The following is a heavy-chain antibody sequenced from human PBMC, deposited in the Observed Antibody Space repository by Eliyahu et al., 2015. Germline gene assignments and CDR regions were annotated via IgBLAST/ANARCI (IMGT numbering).Heavy chain of an antibody. V-gene: IGHV3-7*01. CDR1: GFTYXSKW. CDR3: ATGGWGVD. J-gene: IGHJ4*02. CDR2: KKHXGXEK. D-gene: IGHD3-16*01. Sequence: EVQLVESGGGLVQPGGSLRLSCAVSGFTYXSKWMSWVXQAPGXGREGXANKKHXGXEKNYAASXRGRFTIXRDNAKNSLYLQMNSLRVEDTALYYCATGGWGVDWGQGTLVTVSS.